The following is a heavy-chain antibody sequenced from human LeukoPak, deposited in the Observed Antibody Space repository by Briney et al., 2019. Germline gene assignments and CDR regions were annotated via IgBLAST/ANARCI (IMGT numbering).Heavy chain of an antibody. CDR2: INHRGST. V-gene: IGHV4-34*01. D-gene: IGHD3-3*01. CDR3: ARGRYDFWSGYNYWFDP. Sequence: SETLSLTRAVYGGSFSGYYWSWIRQPPGKGLEWIGEINHRGSTNYNPSLKSRVTISVDTSKNQFSLKLSSVTAADTAVYYCARGRYDFWSGYNYWFDPWGQGTLVTVSS. CDR1: GGSFSGYY. J-gene: IGHJ5*02.